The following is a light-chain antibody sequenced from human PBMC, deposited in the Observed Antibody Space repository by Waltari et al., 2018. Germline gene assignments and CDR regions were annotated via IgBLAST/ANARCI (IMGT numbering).Light chain of an antibody. CDR1: SNNIGSYS. Sequence: QSALTQEASVSGTVGQKVTLSCTGNSNNIGSYSVDWYQQISHGAPKIVMFGSYLPSGIPDRFSGSKSGTTASLTISVLQPEDEADYYCSTWDYSLSAWVFGGGTKLTVL. CDR3: STWDYSLSAWV. CDR2: GSY. J-gene: IGLJ3*02. V-gene: IGLV1-44*01.